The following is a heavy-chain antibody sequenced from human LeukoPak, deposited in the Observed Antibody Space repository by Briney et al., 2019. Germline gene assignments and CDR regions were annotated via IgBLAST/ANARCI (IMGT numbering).Heavy chain of an antibody. J-gene: IGHJ4*02. Sequence: GGSLRLSCAASGFIFSSYAMSWVRQAPGKGLEWVSGINWNGGSTGYADSVKGRFTISRDNAKNSLYLQMNSLRAEDTALYYCARDPYGDSYFDYWGQGTLVTVSS. V-gene: IGHV3-20*04. CDR2: INWNGGST. CDR1: GFIFSSYA. D-gene: IGHD4-17*01. CDR3: ARDPYGDSYFDY.